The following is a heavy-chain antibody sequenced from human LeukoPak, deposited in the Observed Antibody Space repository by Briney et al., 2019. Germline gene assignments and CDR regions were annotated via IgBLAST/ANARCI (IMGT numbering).Heavy chain of an antibody. D-gene: IGHD2-21*01. J-gene: IGHJ4*02. Sequence: GGSLRLSCAGSGFPFSSYSLHWVRQAPGKGLEWVAVISYNGTKKYYADSVKGRFTISRDNSRDTLSLQMNSLGAEDTAVYYCARDHSAVNAFDYWGQGTLVTVSS. CDR1: GFPFSSYS. CDR3: ARDHSAVNAFDY. CDR2: ISYNGTKK. V-gene: IGHV3-30*04.